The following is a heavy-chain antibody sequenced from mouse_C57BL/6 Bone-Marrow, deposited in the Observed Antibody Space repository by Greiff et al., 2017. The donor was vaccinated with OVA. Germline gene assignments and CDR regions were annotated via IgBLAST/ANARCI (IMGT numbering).Heavy chain of an antibody. CDR3: ARSYGSSYGWYFDV. CDR2: IYPSDSET. Sequence: QVQLQQPGAELVRPGSSVKLSCKASGYTFTSYWMDWVKQRPGQGLEWIGNIYPSDSETHYNQKFKDKATLTVDKSSSTAYMQLSSLTSEDSAVYYCARSYGSSYGWYFDVWGTGTTVTVSS. CDR1: GYTFTSYW. V-gene: IGHV1-61*01. D-gene: IGHD1-1*01. J-gene: IGHJ1*03.